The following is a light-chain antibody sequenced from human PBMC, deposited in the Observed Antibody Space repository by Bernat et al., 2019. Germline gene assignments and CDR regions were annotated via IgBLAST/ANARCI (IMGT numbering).Light chain of an antibody. CDR3: QQTSRAPLT. J-gene: IGKJ5*01. CDR1: QNVKRY. Sequence: DIQMTQSPSSLSASIGDRVTITCRTSQNVKRYFNWYQQKSGKPPQLLIYGSYNVQSGVPSRFSGSGNGTEFTLSITNMQAEDFASYYCQQTSRAPLTFGQGTRLEIK. V-gene: IGKV1-39*01. CDR2: GSY.